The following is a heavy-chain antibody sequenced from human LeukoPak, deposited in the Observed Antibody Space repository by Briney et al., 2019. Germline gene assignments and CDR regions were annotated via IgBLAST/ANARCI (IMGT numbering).Heavy chain of an antibody. CDR1: GFTFSSYS. Sequence: GGSLRLSCAASGFTFSSYSMSWVRQAPGKGLEWVSSISSSSSYIYYADSVKGRFTISRDNAKNSLYLQMNSLRAEDTAVYYCAREPGSTSCYDYWGQGTLVTVSS. J-gene: IGHJ4*02. CDR3: AREPGSTSCYDY. CDR2: ISSSSSYI. D-gene: IGHD2-2*01. V-gene: IGHV3-21*01.